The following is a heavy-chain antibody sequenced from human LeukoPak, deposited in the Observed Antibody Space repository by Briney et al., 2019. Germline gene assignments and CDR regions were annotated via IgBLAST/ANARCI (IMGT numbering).Heavy chain of an antibody. V-gene: IGHV1-2*06. D-gene: IGHD2-2*01. CDR2: INPNSGGT. Sequence: ASVKVSCKASGRTFTGYYMHWVRQAPGQGLEWMGRINPNSGGTNYAQKFQGRVTMTRDTSISTAYMELSRLRSDDTAVYYCARDLEVEYQLLPTNWFDPWGQGTLVTVSS. CDR1: GRTFTGYY. CDR3: ARDLEVEYQLLPTNWFDP. J-gene: IGHJ5*02.